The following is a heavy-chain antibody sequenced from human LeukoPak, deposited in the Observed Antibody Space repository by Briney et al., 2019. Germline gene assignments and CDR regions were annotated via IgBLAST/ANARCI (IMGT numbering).Heavy chain of an antibody. CDR3: AKGPGFWGGYRGIDY. D-gene: IGHD3-16*02. CDR2: IWYDGSNK. Sequence: GGSLRLSCAASGFTFSSYGMHWVRQAPGKGLEWVAVIWYDGSNKYYADSVKGRFAISRDNSKNTLYLQMNSLRAEDTAVYYGAKGPGFWGGYRGIDYWGQGTLVTVSS. V-gene: IGHV3-33*06. J-gene: IGHJ4*02. CDR1: GFTFSSYG.